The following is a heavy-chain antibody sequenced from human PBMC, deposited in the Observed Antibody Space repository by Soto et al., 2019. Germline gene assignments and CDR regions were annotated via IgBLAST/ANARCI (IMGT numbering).Heavy chain of an antibody. V-gene: IGHV1-24*01. CDR3: ATDSTGDYFYGLDV. J-gene: IGHJ6*02. CDR2: FDPEDDER. CDR1: GYTVTALS. Sequence: QVQLLQSGAEVKKPGASVKVSCKVSGYTVTALSIHWVRQAPGKGPEWMGGFDPEDDERIYAQKFQGRVTMTEDTSTDTAYMEVSSLRSEDTAVYYCATDSTGDYFYGLDVWGQGTTVTVSS.